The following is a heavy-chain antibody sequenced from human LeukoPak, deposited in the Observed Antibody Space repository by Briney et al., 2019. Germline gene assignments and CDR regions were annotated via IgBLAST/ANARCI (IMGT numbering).Heavy chain of an antibody. V-gene: IGHV2-5*02. D-gene: IGHD4-17*01. CDR2: ITWDVDK. J-gene: IGHJ6*03. CDR3: AHILYGDYESNYYYYMDV. CDR1: GFSLSTSGVG. Sequence: SGPTLVNPTQTLTLTCTFSGFSLSTSGVGVGWIRQPPGKALEWLALITWDVDKRYSPSLKSRLTITKDPSKNPVVLTMTNMDPVDTATYYCAHILYGDYESNYYYYMDVWGKGTTVTVSS.